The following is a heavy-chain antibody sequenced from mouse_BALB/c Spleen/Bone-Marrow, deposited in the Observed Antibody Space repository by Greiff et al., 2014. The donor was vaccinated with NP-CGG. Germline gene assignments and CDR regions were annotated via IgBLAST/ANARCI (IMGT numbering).Heavy chain of an antibody. J-gene: IGHJ4*01. D-gene: IGHD2-3*01. V-gene: IGHV1-82*01. CDR2: IYPGDGDT. CDR3: ARSDGYRAMDY. CDR1: GYAFSYSW. Sequence: VQLQQSGPELVKPGASVKISCKASGYAFSYSWMNWVKQRPGQGLEWIGRIYPGDGDTYYNGKFKGRATLTADKSSSTAYMQLSSLTSEDSAVYFCARSDGYRAMDYWGQGSSVTVSS.